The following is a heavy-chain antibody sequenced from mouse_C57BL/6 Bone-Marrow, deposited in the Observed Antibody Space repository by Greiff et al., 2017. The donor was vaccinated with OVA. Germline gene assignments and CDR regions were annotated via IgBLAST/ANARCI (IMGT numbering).Heavy chain of an antibody. J-gene: IGHJ2*01. CDR3: ARYYPYYFDY. D-gene: IGHD1-1*01. Sequence: EVQLVESEGGLVQPGSSMKLSCTASGFTFSDYYMAWVRQVPEKGLEWVANINYDGSSTYYLDSLKSRFIISRDNAKNILYLQMSSLKSEDTATYYCARYYPYYFDYWGQGTTLTVSS. CDR1: GFTFSDYY. V-gene: IGHV5-16*01. CDR2: INYDGSST.